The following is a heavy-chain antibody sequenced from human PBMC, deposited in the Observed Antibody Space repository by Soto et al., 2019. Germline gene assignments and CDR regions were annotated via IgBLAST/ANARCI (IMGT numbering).Heavy chain of an antibody. Sequence: HVQLVQSGAEVNRQGSSVKVSCKASGGIFRTYSIYWVRQAPGQGLEWMGSIIPLFGTPNYAQKFQGRVISSADESTSTAYMEVTSLISEDTAMYFCAFRQGGNLDNYYNMDVWGQGTTVTVSS. J-gene: IGHJ6*02. CDR1: GGIFRTYS. D-gene: IGHD4-4*01. V-gene: IGHV1-69*18. CDR3: AFRQGGNLDNYYNMDV. CDR2: IIPLFGTP.